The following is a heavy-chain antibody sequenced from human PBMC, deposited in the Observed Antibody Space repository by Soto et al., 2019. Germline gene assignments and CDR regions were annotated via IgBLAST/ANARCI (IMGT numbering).Heavy chain of an antibody. D-gene: IGHD2-21*02. Sequence: SETLSLTCSVSGGSMRSEGYYWSWIRQHPGKGLEWIGYIYYSGLTDYNPSLKSRLTISVDKSKNEFYLKMRSVTAADTAVYYCARPPGYISDWDYFDLWGQGTLVTVSS. CDR2: IYYSGLT. CDR1: GGSMRSEGYY. CDR3: ARPPGYISDWDYFDL. J-gene: IGHJ4*02. V-gene: IGHV4-31*03.